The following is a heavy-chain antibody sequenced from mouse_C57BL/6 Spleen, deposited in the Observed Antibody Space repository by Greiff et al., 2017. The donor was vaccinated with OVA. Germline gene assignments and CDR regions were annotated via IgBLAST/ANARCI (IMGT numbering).Heavy chain of an antibody. Sequence: VQLKESGPGLVKPSQSLSLTCSVTGYSITSGYYWNWIRQFPGNKLEWMGYISYDGSNNYNPSLKNRISITRDTSKNQFFLKLNSVTTEDTATYYCAGYDYDEGYYFDYWGQGTTLTVSS. V-gene: IGHV3-6*01. CDR2: ISYDGSN. CDR1: GYSITSGYY. D-gene: IGHD2-4*01. J-gene: IGHJ2*01. CDR3: AGYDYDEGYYFDY.